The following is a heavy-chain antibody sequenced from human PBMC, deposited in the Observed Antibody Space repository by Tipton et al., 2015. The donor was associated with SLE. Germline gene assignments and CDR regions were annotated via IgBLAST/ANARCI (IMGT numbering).Heavy chain of an antibody. Sequence: TLSLTCAVYGGSVSGHYWSWIRQPPGKGLEWIGEINHSGRTNYNPSLKSRVTISVGTSKNQFSLKLSSVNAADTAVYYCARESGDSGYFDLWGRGTLVTVSS. CDR3: ARESGDSGYFDL. D-gene: IGHD1-26*01. V-gene: IGHV4-34*01. J-gene: IGHJ2*01. CDR1: GGSVSGHY. CDR2: INHSGRT.